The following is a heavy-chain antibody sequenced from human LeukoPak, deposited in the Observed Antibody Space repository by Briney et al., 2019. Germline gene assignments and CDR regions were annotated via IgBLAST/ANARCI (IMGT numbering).Heavy chain of an antibody. Sequence: GGSLRLSCAASGLTFGGYWMSWVRQAPGKGLEWLANIKQDGSGKYYVDSVKGRFTISRDNAKNSLYLQMNSLRAEDTAVYYCARDKEDAFDIWGQGTMVTVSS. CDR3: ARDKEDAFDI. J-gene: IGHJ3*02. V-gene: IGHV3-7*01. CDR2: IKQDGSGK. CDR1: GLTFGGYW.